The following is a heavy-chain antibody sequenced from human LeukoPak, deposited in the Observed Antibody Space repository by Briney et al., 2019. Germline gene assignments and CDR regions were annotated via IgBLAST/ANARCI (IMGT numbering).Heavy chain of an antibody. CDR2: ISSSSSYI. Sequence: GGSLRLSCAASGFTFSSYSMNWVRQAPGKGLEWVSSISSSSSYIYYADSVKGRFTISRDNAKNSLYLQMNSLRAEDTAVYYCASRAVAGRQYWGQGTLVTVSS. J-gene: IGHJ4*02. CDR1: GFTFSSYS. V-gene: IGHV3-21*01. CDR3: ASRAVAGRQY. D-gene: IGHD6-19*01.